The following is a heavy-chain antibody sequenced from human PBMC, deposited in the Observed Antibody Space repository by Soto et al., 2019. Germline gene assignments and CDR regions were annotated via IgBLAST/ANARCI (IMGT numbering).Heavy chain of an antibody. D-gene: IGHD1-26*01. J-gene: IGHJ5*02. CDR2: SIPIFGTA. V-gene: IGHV1-69*01. CDR3: ARDLIHQGGGAWFDP. CDR1: GGTFSSYA. Sequence: QVQLVQSGAEVKKPGSSVKVSCKASGGTFSSYAITWVRQAPGQGLEWMGGSIPIFGTATYAQKFQGRVTTTADESTSTAYMELSSLRSEDTAVYYCARDLIHQGGGAWFDPWGQGTLVTVSS.